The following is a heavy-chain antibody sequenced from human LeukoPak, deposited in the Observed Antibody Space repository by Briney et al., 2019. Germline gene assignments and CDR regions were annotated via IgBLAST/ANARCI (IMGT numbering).Heavy chain of an antibody. D-gene: IGHD3-22*01. Sequence: GGSLRLSCAASGFTFSSYAMHWVRQAPGKGLEWVAFIRYDGSNRYYTDSVKGRFTISRDNSKNTLYLQMNSLRAEDTAVYYCAKSAGYYYDSSGYYRKYYFDYWGQGTLVTVSS. J-gene: IGHJ4*02. CDR1: GFTFSSYA. CDR3: AKSAGYYYDSSGYYRKYYFDY. CDR2: IRYDGSNR. V-gene: IGHV3-30*02.